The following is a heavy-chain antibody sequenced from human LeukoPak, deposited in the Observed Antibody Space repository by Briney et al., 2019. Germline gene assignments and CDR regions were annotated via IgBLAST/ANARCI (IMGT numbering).Heavy chain of an antibody. J-gene: IGHJ4*02. D-gene: IGHD6-19*01. CDR2: ITTKANNYAT. CDR1: GFTFSGSD. CDR3: TTYRSGHY. Sequence: GGSLKLSYAASGFTFSGSDIHWVRQASGKGLEWVGRITTKANNYATASAASLKGRFTISRDDSTNTAYLQMNSLRTEDTALYYCTTYRSGHYWGQGTLVTVSS. V-gene: IGHV3-73*01.